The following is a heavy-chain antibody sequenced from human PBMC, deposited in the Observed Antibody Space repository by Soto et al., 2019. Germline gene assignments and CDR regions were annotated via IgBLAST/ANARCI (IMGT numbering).Heavy chain of an antibody. CDR2: MNPNSGNT. D-gene: IGHD2-2*01. V-gene: IGHV1-8*01. J-gene: IGHJ3*02. CDR1: GCTFTSYD. Sequence: ASVKVSCKASGCTFTSYDINWVRQATGQGLEWMGWMNPNSGNTGYSQKFQGRVTITRDTSASTAYMELSSLRSEDTAVYYCVVVPAAPYDAFDIWGQGTMVTVSS. CDR3: VVVPAAPYDAFDI.